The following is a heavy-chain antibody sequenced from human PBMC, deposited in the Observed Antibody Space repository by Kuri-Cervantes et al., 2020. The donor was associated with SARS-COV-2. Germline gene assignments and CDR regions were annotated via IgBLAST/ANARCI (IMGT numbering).Heavy chain of an antibody. D-gene: IGHD7-27*01. Sequence: LRLSCAISGDSVSSKIAAWNWIRQSPSRGLEWLGRTYYRSKWYDDYAVSVKSRISINPDTSKNQFSLHLNSVTPGDTAVYYCARGTNWPPDGWFDPWGQGTLVTVSS. CDR1: GDSVSSKIAA. J-gene: IGHJ5*02. CDR2: TYYRSKWYD. V-gene: IGHV6-1*01. CDR3: ARGTNWPPDGWFDP.